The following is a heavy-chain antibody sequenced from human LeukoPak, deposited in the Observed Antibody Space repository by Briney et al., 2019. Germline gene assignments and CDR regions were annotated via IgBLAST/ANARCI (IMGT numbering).Heavy chain of an antibody. D-gene: IGHD3-16*02. CDR2: ISYDGSNK. CDR1: GFTFSSYA. Sequence: GGSLRLSCAASGFTFSSYAMHWVRQAPGKGLEWVAVISYDGSNKYYADSVKGRFTISRDNSKNTLYPQMNSLRAEDTAVYYCARSVWGSYRYPDYWGQGTLVTVSS. V-gene: IGHV3-30*04. J-gene: IGHJ4*02. CDR3: ARSVWGSYRYPDY.